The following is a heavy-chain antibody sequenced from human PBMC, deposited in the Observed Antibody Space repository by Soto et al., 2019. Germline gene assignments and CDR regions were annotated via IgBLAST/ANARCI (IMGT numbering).Heavy chain of an antibody. CDR1: GGTFSSYA. CDR2: IIPIFGTA. Sequence: ASVKVSCKASGGTFSSYAISWVRQAPGQGLEWMGGIIPIFGTANYAQKFQGGVTITADKSTSTAYMELSSLRSEDTAVYYCARDGIIAARYDYWGQGTLVTVSS. CDR3: ARDGIIAARYDY. J-gene: IGHJ4*02. D-gene: IGHD6-6*01. V-gene: IGHV1-69*06.